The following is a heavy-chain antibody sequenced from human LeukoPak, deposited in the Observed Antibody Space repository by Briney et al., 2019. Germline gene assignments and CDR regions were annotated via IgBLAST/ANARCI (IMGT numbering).Heavy chain of an antibody. J-gene: IGHJ4*02. CDR2: ISYDGSNK. CDR3: AVGSWGYFDY. CDR1: GFTFSSYA. Sequence: GGSLRLSCAASGFTFSSYAMHWVRQAPGKGLEWVAVISYDGSNKYYADSVKGRFTISRDNSKNTLYLQMNSLRAEDTAVYYCAVGSWGYFDYWGQGTLVTVSP. D-gene: IGHD7-27*01. V-gene: IGHV3-30-3*01.